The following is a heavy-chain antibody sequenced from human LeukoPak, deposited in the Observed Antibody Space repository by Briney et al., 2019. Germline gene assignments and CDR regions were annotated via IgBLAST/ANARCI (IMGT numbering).Heavy chain of an antibody. CDR2: IYLDDSDT. CDR3: ARHPDVYGSNSGRGAFDI. Sequence: NRGESLKISCKGSGYSFTNYWIGWVRQMPGKGLEWMGIIYLDDSDTRYSPSFQGQVTISADKSISTAFLQWSSLEASDTAMYFCARHPDVYGSNSGRGAFDIWGQGTMVTVSP. V-gene: IGHV5-51*01. CDR1: GYSFTNYW. D-gene: IGHD4-23*01. J-gene: IGHJ3*02.